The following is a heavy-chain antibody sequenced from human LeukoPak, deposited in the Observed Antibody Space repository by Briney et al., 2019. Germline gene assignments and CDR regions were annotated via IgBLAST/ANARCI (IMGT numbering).Heavy chain of an antibody. CDR2: IDPSDSYT. Sequence: GESLLISCKGSGSIFTSYWISWVRQLPGKGLEWMGRIDPSDSYTNFSPSFQGHVTISADKSISTAYLQWSSLKASDTAMYYCARLDYGDDFDYWGQGTLVTVSS. CDR1: GSIFTSYW. J-gene: IGHJ4*02. D-gene: IGHD4-17*01. V-gene: IGHV5-10-1*01. CDR3: ARLDYGDDFDY.